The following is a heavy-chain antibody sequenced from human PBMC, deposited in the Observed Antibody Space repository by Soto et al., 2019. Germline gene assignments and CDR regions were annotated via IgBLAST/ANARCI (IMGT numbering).Heavy chain of an antibody. V-gene: IGHV3-11*04. J-gene: IGHJ6*02. Sequence: GGSLRLSCAASGFTFRDYYMSWIRQAPGKGLEWVSYIGSSGSSIYYADSVKGRFTISRDNSKNTLYLQMNSLRVEDTAVYHCAKDMGPAARSWGMDVWGQGTTVTVSS. D-gene: IGHD2-2*01. CDR3: AKDMGPAARSWGMDV. CDR1: GFTFRDYY. CDR2: IGSSGSSI.